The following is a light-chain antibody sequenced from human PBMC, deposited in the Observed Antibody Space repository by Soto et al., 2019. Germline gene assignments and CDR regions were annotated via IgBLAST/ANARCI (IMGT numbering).Light chain of an antibody. V-gene: IGKV3-20*01. CDR1: QSVSSY. Sequence: VLKISPVTLSLRTGEGATLSCRASQSVSSYLAWYQQKPGQAPRLLIYGASSRATGIPDRFSGSGSGTDFTLTIICLEPEDFTLYCCQVSACPPSTFAEGTKVDI. J-gene: IGKJ4*01. CDR3: QVSACPPST. CDR2: GAS.